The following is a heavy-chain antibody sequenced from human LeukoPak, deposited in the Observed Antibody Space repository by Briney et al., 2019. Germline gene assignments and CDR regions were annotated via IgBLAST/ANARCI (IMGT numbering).Heavy chain of an antibody. CDR2: ISSSSSYI. CDR1: AFTFSSYS. Sequence: GGSLRLSCATSAFTFSSYSMNWVRQAPGKGLEWVSAISSSSSYIYYADSVKGRFTISRDNAKNSLYLQMNSLRAEDTAVYYCARGGFMITFGGVIDNWFDPWGQGTLVTVSS. D-gene: IGHD3-16*02. J-gene: IGHJ5*02. V-gene: IGHV3-21*01. CDR3: ARGGFMITFGGVIDNWFDP.